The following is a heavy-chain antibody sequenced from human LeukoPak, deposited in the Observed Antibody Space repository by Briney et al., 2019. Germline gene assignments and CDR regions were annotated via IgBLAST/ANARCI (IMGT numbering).Heavy chain of an antibody. CDR3: AKNRDSSDYPRDFDF. Sequence: QPGGPLRLSCAAFGFTFSSYGMHWVRQTPGKGLEWVAFIRHDGSYQQYADSVKGRFTVSRDNSKDMVYLQMNSLRTEDTDVYYCAKNRDSSDYPRDFDFWGQGTLVTVSS. J-gene: IGHJ4*02. V-gene: IGHV3-30*02. D-gene: IGHD3-22*01. CDR2: IRHDGSYQ. CDR1: GFTFSSYG.